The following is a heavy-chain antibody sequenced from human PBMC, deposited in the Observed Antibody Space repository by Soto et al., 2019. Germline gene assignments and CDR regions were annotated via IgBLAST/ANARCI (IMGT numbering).Heavy chain of an antibody. CDR2: INAGNGNT. CDR3: ARMTDYCSSTSCYVPPGLGY. J-gene: IGHJ4*02. Sequence: ASVKVSCKASGYTFTSYAMHWVRQAPGQRLEWMGWINAGNGNTKYSQKFQGRVTITRDTSGSTAYMELSSLRSEDTAVYYCARMTDYCSSTSCYVPPGLGYWGQGTLVTVSS. D-gene: IGHD2-2*01. CDR1: GYTFTSYA. V-gene: IGHV1-3*01.